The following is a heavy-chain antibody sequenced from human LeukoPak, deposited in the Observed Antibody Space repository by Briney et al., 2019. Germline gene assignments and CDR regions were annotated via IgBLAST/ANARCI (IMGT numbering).Heavy chain of an antibody. Sequence: SVKVSCKASGGTFSSYAISWVRQAPGQGLEWMGGIIPIFGTANYAQKFQGRVTITADESTSTAYMELNSLRVEDTAVYYCAKAYCTSTSCYTRDAFDMWGQGTMVTVSS. D-gene: IGHD2-2*02. CDR2: IIPIFGTA. CDR3: AKAYCTSTSCYTRDAFDM. J-gene: IGHJ3*02. V-gene: IGHV1-69*13. CDR1: GGTFSSYA.